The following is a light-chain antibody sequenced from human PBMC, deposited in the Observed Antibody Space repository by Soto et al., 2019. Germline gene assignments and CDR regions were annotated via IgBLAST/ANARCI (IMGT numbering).Light chain of an antibody. CDR3: QQCYMGWT. V-gene: IGKV1-5*01. CDR2: DAS. CDR1: QSIGRF. J-gene: IGKJ1*01. Sequence: DIPMTQSPSTLSASVGYRVTITCRASQSIGRFLAWYQHQQGKAPKLLIYDASTLESGVPSRFSGTGSGTEFTFSITSLQPEDFGTYYCQQCYMGWTFGQGTKVDFK.